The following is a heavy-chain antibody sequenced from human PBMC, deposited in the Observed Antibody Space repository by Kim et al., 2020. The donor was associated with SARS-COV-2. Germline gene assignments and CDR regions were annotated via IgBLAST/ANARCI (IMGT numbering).Heavy chain of an antibody. Sequence: SRVTISVDTSKNQFSLKLSSVTAADTAVYYCARGSSKEWLLYRGVKHFDYWGQGTLVTVSS. CDR3: ARGSSKEWLLYRGVKHFDY. J-gene: IGHJ4*02. D-gene: IGHD3-3*01. V-gene: IGHV4-34*01.